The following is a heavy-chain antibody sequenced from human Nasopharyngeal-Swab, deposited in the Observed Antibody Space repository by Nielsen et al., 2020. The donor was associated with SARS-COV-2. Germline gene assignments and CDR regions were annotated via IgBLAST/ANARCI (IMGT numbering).Heavy chain of an antibody. CDR3: ARSWGGGYSFSFDY. Sequence: GGSLRLSCAASGFTFSSYAMHWVRQAPGKGLEWVAVISYDGSNKYYADSVKGRFTISRDNSKNTLYLQMNSLRAEDTAVYYCARSWGGGYSFSFDYWGQGTLVTVSS. CDR1: GFTFSSYA. CDR2: ISYDGSNK. J-gene: IGHJ4*02. D-gene: IGHD2-15*01. V-gene: IGHV3-30-3*01.